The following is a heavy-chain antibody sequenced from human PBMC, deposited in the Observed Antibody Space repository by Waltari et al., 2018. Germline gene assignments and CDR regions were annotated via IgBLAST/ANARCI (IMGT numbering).Heavy chain of an antibody. CDR2: FVPEDGET. D-gene: IGHD5-12*01. J-gene: IGHJ4*02. CDR1: GYTLTELS. V-gene: IGHV1-24*01. CDR3: ATPSGYDRAFDY. Sequence: QVQLVQSGAEVKKPGASVKVSCKVSGYTLTELSMHWVRQAPGKGLEWMGGFVPEDGETIYAQKFQGRATMTEDTSTATAYMELSSLRSEDTAVYYCATPSGYDRAFDYWGQGTLVTVSS.